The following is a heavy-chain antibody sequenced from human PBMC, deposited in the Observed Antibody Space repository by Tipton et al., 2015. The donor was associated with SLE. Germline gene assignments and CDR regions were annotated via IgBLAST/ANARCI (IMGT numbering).Heavy chain of an antibody. CDR3: ARGRLRFLEWLSPPNP. Sequence: SLRLSCAASGFTFSDHYMTWIRQAPGRGLEWVSYICSAATTLFYADSVKGRFTISRDNAKNSLFLQMDSLRDEDTAVYYCARGRLRFLEWLSPPNPWGQGTLVTVSS. CDR1: GFTFSDHY. V-gene: IGHV3-11*01. D-gene: IGHD3-3*01. J-gene: IGHJ5*02. CDR2: ICSAATTL.